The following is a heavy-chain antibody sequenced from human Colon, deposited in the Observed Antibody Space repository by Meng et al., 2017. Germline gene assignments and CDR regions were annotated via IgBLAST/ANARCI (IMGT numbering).Heavy chain of an antibody. J-gene: IGHJ4*02. V-gene: IGHV4-4*02. CDR3: ARVIYASGNMAHLDC. D-gene: IGHD3-10*01. CDR1: GDSIRSSNW. Sequence: VKPQESGPGLVKPSWTLSLPWAVSGDSIRSSNWWSWVRQPSGRGLEWIGEIYHSGSTNYNPSLKNRLSLTVDKSKNQFSLTLHSVTAADTAVYYCARVIYASGNMAHLDCWGQGTLVTVSS. CDR2: IYHSGST.